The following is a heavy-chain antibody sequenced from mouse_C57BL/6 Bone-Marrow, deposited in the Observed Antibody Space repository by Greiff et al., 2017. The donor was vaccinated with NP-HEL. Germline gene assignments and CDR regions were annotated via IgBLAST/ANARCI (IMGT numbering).Heavy chain of an antibody. V-gene: IGHV1-81*01. J-gene: IGHJ4*01. CDR2: IYPRSGNT. D-gene: IGHD1-1*01. CDR3: AGHYYGSSIYYAMDY. Sequence: VQLQQSGAELARPGASVKLSCKASGYTFTSYGISWVKQRTGQGLEWIGEIYPRSGNTYYNEKFKGKATLTAEKSSSTAYMELRSLTSEDSAVYFCAGHYYGSSIYYAMDYWGQGTSVTVSS. CDR1: GYTFTSYG.